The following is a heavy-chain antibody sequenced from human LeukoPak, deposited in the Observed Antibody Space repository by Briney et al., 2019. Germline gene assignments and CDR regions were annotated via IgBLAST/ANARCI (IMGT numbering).Heavy chain of an antibody. J-gene: IGHJ4*02. CDR3: AREGRYFLL. CDR2: ISSSGSTI. Sequence: PGGSLRLSCAASGFTFSSYEMNWVRQAPGKGLEWVSYISSSGSTIYYADSVKGRFTISRDNAKNSLYLQMNSLRAKDTAVYYCAREGRYFLLWGQGTLVTVSS. V-gene: IGHV3-48*03. CDR1: GFTFSSYE. D-gene: IGHD3-9*01.